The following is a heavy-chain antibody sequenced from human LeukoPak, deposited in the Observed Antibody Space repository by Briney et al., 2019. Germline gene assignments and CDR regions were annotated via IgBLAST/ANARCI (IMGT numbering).Heavy chain of an antibody. D-gene: IGHD2-15*01. V-gene: IGHV3-21*01. CDR2: ISSSSSYI. CDR1: GFTFSSYS. CDR3: ARDSCSGGSCYWKLDP. Sequence: PGGSLRLSCAASGFTFSSYSMNWVRQAPGKGLEWVSSISSSSSYIYYADSVKGRFTISRDNAKNSLYLQMNSLRAEDTAVYYCARDSCSGGSCYWKLDPWGQGTLVTVSS. J-gene: IGHJ5*02.